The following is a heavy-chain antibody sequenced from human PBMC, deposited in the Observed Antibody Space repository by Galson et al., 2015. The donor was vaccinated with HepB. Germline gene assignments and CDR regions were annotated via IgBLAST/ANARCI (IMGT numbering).Heavy chain of an antibody. CDR3: ARAAGDSSSYANDY. D-gene: IGHD5-18*01. CDR1: GDSISNDRW. J-gene: IGHJ4*02. V-gene: IGHV4-4*01. Sequence: TLSLTCAVSGDSISNDRWWSWVRQPPEKGLEWIGSVYYTGNTYYESSLKSRVTVSMDKSRNQFSLRMNSVTAADTAVYFCARAAGDSSSYANDYWGQGTLVTVSS. CDR2: VYYTGNT.